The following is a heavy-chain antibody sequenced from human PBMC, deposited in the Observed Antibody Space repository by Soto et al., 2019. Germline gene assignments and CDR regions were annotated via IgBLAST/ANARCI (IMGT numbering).Heavy chain of an antibody. V-gene: IGHV3-21*01. J-gene: IGHJ6*03. D-gene: IGHD4-17*01. CDR2: ISSSSSYI. Sequence: EEQLVESGGGLVKPGGSLRLSCAASGFTFSSYALTWVRQAPGKGLEWVTSISSSSSYIHYADSVKGRFTISRDNAKNSLYLQMNSLRAEDTAVYYCARPPVTTPSDYYYMDVWGKGTTVNVSS. CDR1: GFTFSSYA. CDR3: ARPPVTTPSDYYYMDV.